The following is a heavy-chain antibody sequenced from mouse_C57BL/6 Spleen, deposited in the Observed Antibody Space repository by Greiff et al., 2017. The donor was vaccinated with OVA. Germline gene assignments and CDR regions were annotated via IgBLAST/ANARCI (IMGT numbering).Heavy chain of an antibody. CDR2: ISYDGSN. Sequence: EVQLQQSGPGLVKPSQSLSLTCSVTGYSITSGYYWNWIRQFPGNKLEWMGYISYDGSNNYNPSLKNRISITRDTSKNQFFLKLNSVTTEDTATYYCARDHYDYDYYAMDYWGQGTSVTVSS. V-gene: IGHV3-6*01. CDR3: ARDHYDYDYYAMDY. D-gene: IGHD2-4*01. J-gene: IGHJ4*01. CDR1: GYSITSGYY.